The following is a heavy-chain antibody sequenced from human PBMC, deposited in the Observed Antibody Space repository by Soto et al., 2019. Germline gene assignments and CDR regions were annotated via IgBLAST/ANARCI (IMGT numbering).Heavy chain of an antibody. V-gene: IGHV3-23*01. CDR1: GFTFSSYA. D-gene: IGHD6-19*01. CDR2: ISGSGGST. CDR3: AKDIRSGLLRS. Sequence: GGSLRLSCAASGFTFSSYAMSWVRQAPGKGLEWVSAISGSGGSTYYADSVKGRFTISRDNSKNTLYLQMNSLRAEDTAVEYCAKDIRSGLLRSWGQGTLVNVSS. J-gene: IGHJ5*02.